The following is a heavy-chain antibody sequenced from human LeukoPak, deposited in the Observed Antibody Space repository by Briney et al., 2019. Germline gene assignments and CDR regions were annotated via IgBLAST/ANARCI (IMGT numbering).Heavy chain of an antibody. CDR2: IIPILGIA. V-gene: IGHV1-69*02. CDR3: ARGYAAMVSSFFDY. D-gene: IGHD5-18*01. J-gene: IGHJ4*02. CDR1: GGTFSSYT. Sequence: SVKVSCKASGGTFSSYTISWVRQAPGQGLEWMGRIIPILGIANYAQKFQGRVTITADKSTSTAYMELSSLRSEDTAVYYCARGYAAMVSSFFDYWGQGTLVTVSS.